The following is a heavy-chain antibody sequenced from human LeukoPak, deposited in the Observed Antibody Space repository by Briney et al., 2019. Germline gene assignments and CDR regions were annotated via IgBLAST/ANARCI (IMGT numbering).Heavy chain of an antibody. V-gene: IGHV1-58*02. CDR1: GFTFTSSA. D-gene: IGHD3-22*01. J-gene: IGHJ6*03. Sequence: ASVKVSCKASGFTFTSSAMQWVRQARGQRLEWIGWIVVGSGNTNYAQKFQERVTITRDMSTSTAYMELSSLRSEDTAVYYCAASYYYDGSGRGGYYYYYMDVWGKGTTVTVSS. CDR3: AASYYYDGSGRGGYYYYYMDV. CDR2: IVVGSGNT.